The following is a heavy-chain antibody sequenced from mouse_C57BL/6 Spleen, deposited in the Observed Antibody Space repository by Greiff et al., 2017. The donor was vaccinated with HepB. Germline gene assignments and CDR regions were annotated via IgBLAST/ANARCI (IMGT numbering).Heavy chain of an antibody. CDR2: IDPSDSYT. CDR1: GYTFTSYW. D-gene: IGHD2-1*01. V-gene: IGHV1-50*01. CDR3: ARGGYGNPWFAY. J-gene: IGHJ3*01. Sequence: VQLQQPGAELVKPGASVKLSCKASGYTFTSYWMQWVKQRPGQGLEWIGEIDPSDSYTNYNQKFKGKATLTVDTSSSTAYMQLSSLTSEDSAVYYCARGGYGNPWFAYWGQGTLVTVSA.